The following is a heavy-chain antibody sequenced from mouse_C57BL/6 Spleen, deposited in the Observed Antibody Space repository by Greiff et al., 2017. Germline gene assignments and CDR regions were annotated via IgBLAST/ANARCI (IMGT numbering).Heavy chain of an antibody. CDR1: GYTFTSYW. CDR3: ARGACDYDTSYFDY. J-gene: IGHJ2*01. Sequence: QVQLKQPGAELVKPGASVKLSCKASGYTFTSYWMHWVKQRPGRGLEWIGRIDPNSGGTKYNEKFKSKATLTVDKPSSTAYMQLSSLTSEDSAVYYCARGACDYDTSYFDYWGQGTTLTVSS. V-gene: IGHV1-72*01. CDR2: IDPNSGGT. D-gene: IGHD2-4*01.